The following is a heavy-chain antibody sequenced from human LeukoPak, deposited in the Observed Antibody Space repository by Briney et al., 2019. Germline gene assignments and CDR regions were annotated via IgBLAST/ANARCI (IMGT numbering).Heavy chain of an antibody. CDR1: GFSFSSHG. Sequence: PGGSLRLSCAASGFSFSSHGMSWVRQAPGKGLEWVSGIIGGAGGTYYADSVKGRFTISRDNSKNTLYLQMNSLRAEDTAVYYCAKRSPGGAFDYWGQGTLVTVSS. V-gene: IGHV3-23*01. CDR3: AKRSPGGAFDY. CDR2: IIGGAGGT. D-gene: IGHD3-16*01. J-gene: IGHJ4*02.